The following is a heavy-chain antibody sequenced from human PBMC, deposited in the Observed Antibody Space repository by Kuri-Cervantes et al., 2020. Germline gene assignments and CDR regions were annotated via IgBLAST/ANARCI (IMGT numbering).Heavy chain of an antibody. CDR3: ARHKLSTLDALLTHTDWYFDL. D-gene: IGHD1-1*01. V-gene: IGHV4-34*01. CDR1: GGSFSGYY. CDR2: INHSGST. Sequence: SETLSLTCAVYGGSFSGYYWSWIRQPPGKGLEWIGEINHSGSTDYNPSLKSRVTISIDTSKNQFSLKLNSVTAADTAVYYCARHKLSTLDALLTHTDWYFDLWGRGTLVTVSS. J-gene: IGHJ2*01.